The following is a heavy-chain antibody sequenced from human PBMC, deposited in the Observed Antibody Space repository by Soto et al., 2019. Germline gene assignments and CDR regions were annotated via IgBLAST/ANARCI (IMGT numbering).Heavy chain of an antibody. Sequence: GGALRISCEVSGFSLSGYGMHWGRPAPGKGLEWVAVIWYDGTTKNYADSVKGRFTISRDSSKNTVYLQMDSLKVEDTAVYYCARDVDRTSHLNWFDPWGQGVMVTVSS. CDR1: GFSLSGYG. CDR3: ARDVDRTSHLNWFDP. CDR2: IWYDGTTK. J-gene: IGHJ5*02. V-gene: IGHV3-33*01. D-gene: IGHD5-12*01.